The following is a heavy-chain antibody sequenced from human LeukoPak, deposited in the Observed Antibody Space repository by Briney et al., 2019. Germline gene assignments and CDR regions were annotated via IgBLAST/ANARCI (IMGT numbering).Heavy chain of an antibody. D-gene: IGHD6-19*01. V-gene: IGHV3-23*01. Sequence: GGSLRLSCAASGFTFSSYAMSWVRQAPGKGLEWVSAISGSGGSTYYADSVKGRFTISRHNSENTLYLEMNSLRPEDTAVYYCARVGVGTVAGNYFDDWGQGTLVTVSS. J-gene: IGHJ4*02. CDR2: ISGSGGST. CDR3: ARVGVGTVAGNYFDD. CDR1: GFTFSSYA.